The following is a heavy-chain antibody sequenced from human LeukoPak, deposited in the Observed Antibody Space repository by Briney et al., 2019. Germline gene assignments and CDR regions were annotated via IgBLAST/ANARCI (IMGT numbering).Heavy chain of an antibody. D-gene: IGHD3-3*01. V-gene: IGHV4-4*02. CDR3: ARARITIFGVVDAFDI. J-gene: IGHJ3*02. Sequence: SETLSLTCAVSGGSISSTNWWSWVRQPPGKGLEWIGEIFHSGGTNYNPSLKSRISLSVDKSKNQFSLKLSSVTAADTAVYYCARARITIFGVVDAFDIWGQGTMVTVSS. CDR2: IFHSGGT. CDR1: GGSISSTNW.